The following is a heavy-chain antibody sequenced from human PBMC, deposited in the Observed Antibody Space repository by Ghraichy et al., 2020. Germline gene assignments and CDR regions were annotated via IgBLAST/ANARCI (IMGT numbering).Heavy chain of an antibody. CDR2: ISSSGSTI. CDR1: GFTFSSYE. CDR3: ARVIYGSGTYCWFDP. J-gene: IGHJ5*02. V-gene: IGHV3-48*03. Sequence: GSLRLSCAASGFTFSSYEMNWVRQAPGKGLEWVSYISSSGSTIHYADSVKGRFTISRDNAKNSLYLQMNSLRVEDTAVYYCARVIYGSGTYCWFDPWGQGTLVTVSS. D-gene: IGHD3-10*01.